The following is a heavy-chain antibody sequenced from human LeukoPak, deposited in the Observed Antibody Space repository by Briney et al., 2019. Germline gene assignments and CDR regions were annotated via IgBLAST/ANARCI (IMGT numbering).Heavy chain of an antibody. J-gene: IGHJ6*03. D-gene: IGHD6-6*01. CDR2: ISSSSSYI. CDR1: GFTFSSYS. V-gene: IGHV3-21*01. CDR3: TRESIGCGPEDYYYYMDV. Sequence: GGSLRLSCAASGFTFSSYSMNWVRQAPGKGLEWVSSISSSSSYIYYADSVKGRFTISRDNAKNSLYLQMNSLRAEDTAVYYCTRESIGCGPEDYYYYMDVWGKGTTVTVSS.